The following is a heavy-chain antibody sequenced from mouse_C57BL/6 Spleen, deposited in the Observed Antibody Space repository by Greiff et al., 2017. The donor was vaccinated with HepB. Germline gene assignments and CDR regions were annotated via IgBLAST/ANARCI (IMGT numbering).Heavy chain of an antibody. CDR2: IYPGDGDT. CDR3: ARRYGSSLFDY. J-gene: IGHJ2*01. Sequence: VQLQQSGPELVKPGASVKISCKASGYAFSSSWMNWVKQRPGKGLEWIGRIYPGDGDTNYNGKFKGKATLTADKSSSTAYMQLSSLTSEDSAVYFCARRYGSSLFDYWGQGTTLTVSS. CDR1: GYAFSSSW. V-gene: IGHV1-82*01. D-gene: IGHD1-1*01.